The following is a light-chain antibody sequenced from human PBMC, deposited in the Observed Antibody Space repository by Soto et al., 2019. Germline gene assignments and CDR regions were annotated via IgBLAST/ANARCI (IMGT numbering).Light chain of an antibody. CDR3: QSFDIRLSAAE. J-gene: IGLJ2*01. V-gene: IGLV1-40*01. CDR1: SSNIGAGYD. Sequence: QSVLTQPPSVSGAPGQRGTISFTGNSSNIGAGYDVHWYQQLPGTAPKLLIYDNTTRPSGVPDRFSASRSGTSASLAITGLQADDGADYYCQSFDIRLSAAEIGGGTTLTVL. CDR2: DNT.